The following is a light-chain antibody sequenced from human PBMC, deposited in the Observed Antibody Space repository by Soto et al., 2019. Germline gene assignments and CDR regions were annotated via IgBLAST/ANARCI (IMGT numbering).Light chain of an antibody. CDR1: SSDDGGYSY. CDR2: DVD. J-gene: IGLJ2*01. V-gene: IGLV2-14*03. CDR3: SSYTSSSTYVL. Sequence: QSALTQPASVSGSPGQSITISCTGSSSDDGGYSYVSWYQHHPGKAPKLMIYDVDNRPSGVSNRFSGSKSGNTASLTISGLQAEDEADYYCSSYTSSSTYVLFGGGTKLTVL.